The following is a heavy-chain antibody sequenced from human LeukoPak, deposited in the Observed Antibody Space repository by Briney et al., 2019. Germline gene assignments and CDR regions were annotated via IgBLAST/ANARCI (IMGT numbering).Heavy chain of an antibody. Sequence: SETLSLTCTVSGGSISSGDYYWSWIRQPPGKGLEWIGYIYYSGSTYYNPSLKSRVTISVDTSENQFSLKLSSVTAADTAVYYCARSDLVGYSYGYDYWGQGTLVTVSS. CDR1: GGSISSGDYY. CDR3: ARSDLVGYSYGYDY. D-gene: IGHD5-18*01. J-gene: IGHJ4*02. CDR2: IYYSGST. V-gene: IGHV4-30-4*01.